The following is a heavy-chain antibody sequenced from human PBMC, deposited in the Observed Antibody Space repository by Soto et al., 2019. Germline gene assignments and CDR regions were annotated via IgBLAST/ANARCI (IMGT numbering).Heavy chain of an antibody. V-gene: IGHV4-31*03. CDR1: GGSISSGGYY. CDR2: IYYSGST. CDR3: ARSTPLYDTSGYADY. D-gene: IGHD3-22*01. Sequence: SETLSLTCTVSGGSISSGGYYWTWIRQHPGKGLEWIGYIYYSGSTYYNPSLKSRLTISVDTSKNQFSLKLSSVTAADTAVYYCARSTPLYDTSGYADYWGQGTLVTVSS. J-gene: IGHJ4*02.